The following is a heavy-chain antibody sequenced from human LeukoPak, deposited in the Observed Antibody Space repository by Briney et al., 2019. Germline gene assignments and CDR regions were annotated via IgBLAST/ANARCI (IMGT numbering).Heavy chain of an antibody. V-gene: IGHV4-39*07. D-gene: IGHD3-22*01. Sequence: PSETLSLTCTVSGGSISSSGYYWGWIRQPPGKGLEWIGSIYYSGSTYYNPSLKSRVTISVDTSKNQFSLKLSSVTAADTAVYYCARLYDSSGYYSFDESPIFDYWGQGTLVTVSS. CDR2: IYYSGST. CDR1: GGSISSSGYY. CDR3: ARLYDSSGYYSFDESPIFDY. J-gene: IGHJ4*02.